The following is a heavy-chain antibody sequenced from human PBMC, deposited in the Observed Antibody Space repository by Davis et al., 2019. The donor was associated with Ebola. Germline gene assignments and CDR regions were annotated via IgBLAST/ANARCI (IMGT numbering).Heavy chain of an antibody. CDR2: ISGSGTAT. V-gene: IGHV3-23*01. CDR1: GFAFSSFA. Sequence: GESLKISCAASGFAFSSFAISWVRQTPGRGLEWVSAISGSGTATFYADSVKGRFTISRDNSNSMVHLQMNTLRADDSGVYYCVKDYMTRSSFAEYYGLDVWGQGTTVTVSS. J-gene: IGHJ6*02. D-gene: IGHD2-2*01. CDR3: VKDYMTRSSFAEYYGLDV.